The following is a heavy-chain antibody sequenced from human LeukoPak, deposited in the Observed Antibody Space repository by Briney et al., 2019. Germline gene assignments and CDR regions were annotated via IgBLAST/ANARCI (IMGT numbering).Heavy chain of an antibody. Sequence: SETLSLTCTVCGGSISSSSYYWGWIRQPPGKGLEWIGSIYYSGSTYYNPSLKSRVTISVDTSKNQFSLKLSSVTAADTAVYYSARQYSSGWTGENFDYWGQGTLVTVSS. CDR2: IYYSGST. J-gene: IGHJ4*02. D-gene: IGHD6-19*01. V-gene: IGHV4-39*01. CDR3: ARQYSSGWTGENFDY. CDR1: GGSISSSSYY.